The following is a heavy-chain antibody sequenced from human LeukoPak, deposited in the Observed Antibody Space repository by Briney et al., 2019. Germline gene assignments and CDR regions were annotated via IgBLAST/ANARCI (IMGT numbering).Heavy chain of an antibody. CDR2: IYPGDSDT. V-gene: IGHV5-51*01. Sequence: GESLKISCKGSGYRFSTYWLGWVRQMPGKGLERMGIIYPGDSDTRYSPSFQRQVTISVDKSISTAYLQGSSLKASDTAMYYCARRTHSGYDYYSDYWGQGTLVTVSS. D-gene: IGHD5-12*01. CDR1: GYRFSTYW. CDR3: ARRTHSGYDYYSDY. J-gene: IGHJ4*02.